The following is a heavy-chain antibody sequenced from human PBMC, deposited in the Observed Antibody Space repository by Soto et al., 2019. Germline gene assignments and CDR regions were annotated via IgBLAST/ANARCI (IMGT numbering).Heavy chain of an antibody. CDR3: ARFATLNIAARPRYPDY. CDR1: GGSISSSSYY. Sequence: SETLSLTCTVSGGSISSSSYYWGWIRQPPGKGLEWIGSIYYSGSTYYNPSLKSRVTISVDTSKNQFSLKLSSVTAADTAVYYCARFATLNIAARPRYPDYWGQGTLVTVSS. D-gene: IGHD6-6*01. J-gene: IGHJ4*02. V-gene: IGHV4-39*01. CDR2: IYYSGST.